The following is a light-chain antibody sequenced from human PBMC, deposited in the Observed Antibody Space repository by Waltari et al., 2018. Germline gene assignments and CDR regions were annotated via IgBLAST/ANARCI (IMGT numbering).Light chain of an antibody. V-gene: IGKV3-15*01. J-gene: IGKJ2*01. CDR2: TAS. CDR1: QSVTSN. Sequence: EIVMTQFPATLSVSPGETATLSCRASQSVTSNLALYQQKPGPAPRLLIDTASTRATGISARFSGSGSGTEFTLTISSLQSEDLAVYYCQQYSHGYTFGQGTKLEIK. CDR3: QQYSHGYT.